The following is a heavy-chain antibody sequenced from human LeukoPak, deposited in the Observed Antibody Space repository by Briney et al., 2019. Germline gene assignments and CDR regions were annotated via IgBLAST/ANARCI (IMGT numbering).Heavy chain of an antibody. V-gene: IGHV3-48*04. D-gene: IGHD2-2*02. J-gene: IGHJ6*03. CDR2: ISSTSSAI. CDR1: GFTFRSYS. CDR3: ARDGYCSSTSCYTFGYYYYYYMDV. Sequence: GGSLRLSCEASGFTFRSYSMNWVRQAPGKGLEWLSYISSTSSAIYYADSLKGRFTISRDNAKNSLYLQMNSLRAEDTAVYYCARDGYCSSTSCYTFGYYYYYYMDVWGKGTTVTVSS.